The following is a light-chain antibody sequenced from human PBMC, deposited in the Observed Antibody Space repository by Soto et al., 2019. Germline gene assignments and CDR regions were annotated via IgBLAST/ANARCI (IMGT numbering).Light chain of an antibody. J-gene: IGKJ4*01. CDR3: QQRNNWPPVT. CDR2: AAS. V-gene: IGKV1-9*01. CDR1: QGISSY. Sequence: DIQLTQSPSFLSASVGDRVTITCRASQGISSYLAWYQQKPGKAPKLLIYAASTLQSGVPSRFSGSGSGTEFTLTISSLQPEDFATYYCQQRNNWPPVTFGGGTKVEIK.